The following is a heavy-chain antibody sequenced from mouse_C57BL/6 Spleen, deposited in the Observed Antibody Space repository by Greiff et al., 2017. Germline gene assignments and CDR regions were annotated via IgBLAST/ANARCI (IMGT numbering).Heavy chain of an antibody. CDR3: ARRGIYYGSSPYYFDY. D-gene: IGHD1-1*01. V-gene: IGHV1-55*01. CDR2: IYPGSGST. J-gene: IGHJ2*01. CDR1: GYTFTSYW. Sequence: QVQLQQPGAELVKPGASVKMSCKASGYTFTSYWITWVKQRPGQGLEWIGDIYPGSGSTNYNEKFKSKATLTVDTSSSTAYMQLSSLTSEDSAVYYCARRGIYYGSSPYYFDYWGQGTTLTVSS.